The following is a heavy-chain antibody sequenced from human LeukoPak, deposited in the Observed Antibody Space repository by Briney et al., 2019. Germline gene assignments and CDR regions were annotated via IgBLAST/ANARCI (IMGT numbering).Heavy chain of an antibody. CDR3: ARDTSWDYYGSGSYLGDY. CDR1: GFTFGSYA. V-gene: IGHV3-30-3*01. CDR2: ISYDGSNK. D-gene: IGHD3-10*01. J-gene: IGHJ4*02. Sequence: PGGSLRLSCAASGFTFGSYAMHWVRQAPGKGLEWVAVISYDGSNKYYADSVKGRFTISRDNSKNTLYLQMNSLRAEDTAVYYCARDTSWDYYGSGSYLGDYWGQGTLVTVSS.